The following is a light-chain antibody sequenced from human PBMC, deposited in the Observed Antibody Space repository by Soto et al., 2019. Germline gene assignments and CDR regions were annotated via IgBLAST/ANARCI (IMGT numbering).Light chain of an antibody. CDR2: DAS. CDR1: QSVSSY. J-gene: IGKJ5*01. Sequence: EIVFTLSPATLSLSQGERDTLSCRASQSVSSYLAWYQQKPGQAPRLLIYDASNRATGIPARFSGSGSGTDFTLTISSLEPEDFAVYYCQQRSNWPPITFGQGRRLEI. CDR3: QQRSNWPPIT. V-gene: IGKV3-11*01.